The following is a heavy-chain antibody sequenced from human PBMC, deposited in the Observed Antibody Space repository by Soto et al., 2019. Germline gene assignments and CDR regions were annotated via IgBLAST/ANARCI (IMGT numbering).Heavy chain of an antibody. J-gene: IGHJ4*02. CDR3: ASRTFTYYYDSSGYYYGY. V-gene: IGHV4-34*01. D-gene: IGHD3-22*01. CDR1: GGSFSGYY. Sequence: SETLSLTCAVYGGSFSGYYWSWIRQPPGKGLEWIGEINHSGSTNYNPSLKSRVTISVDTSKNQFSPKLSSVTAADTAVYYCASRTFTYYYDSSGYYYGYWGQGTLVTVSS. CDR2: INHSGST.